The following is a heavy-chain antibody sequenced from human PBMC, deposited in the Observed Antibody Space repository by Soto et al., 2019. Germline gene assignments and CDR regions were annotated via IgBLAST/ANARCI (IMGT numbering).Heavy chain of an antibody. D-gene: IGHD2-21*02. Sequence: GESLKISCAGSGFTFRNSEMFWVRQAPGKGLEWVSKINYSGSNIYYSKSVKGRFTISRDNAKNSLYLQMNSLTDEDTAIYFCASEALCGADCYFFEYWGPGTLVTVSS. CDR2: INYSGSNI. V-gene: IGHV3-48*03. CDR1: GFTFRNSE. J-gene: IGHJ4*02. CDR3: ASEALCGADCYFFEY.